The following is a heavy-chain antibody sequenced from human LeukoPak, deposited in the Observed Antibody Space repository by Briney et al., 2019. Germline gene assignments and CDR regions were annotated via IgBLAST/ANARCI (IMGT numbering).Heavy chain of an antibody. CDR2: INHSGST. CDR1: GGSISSRSYY. Sequence: PSETLSLTSTVSGGSISSRSYYWSWIRQPPGKGLEWIGEINHSGSTNYNPSLKSRVTISVDTSKNQFSLKLSSVTAADTAVYYCARGPALFGVVIIWGQGTLVTVSS. CDR3: ARGPALFGVVII. D-gene: IGHD3-3*01. J-gene: IGHJ4*02. V-gene: IGHV4-39*07.